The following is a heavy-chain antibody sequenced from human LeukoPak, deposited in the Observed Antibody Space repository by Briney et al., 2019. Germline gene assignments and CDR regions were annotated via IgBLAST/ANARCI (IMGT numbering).Heavy chain of an antibody. J-gene: IGHJ4*02. Sequence: SGPTLSNPTHTLTLTCTFSGFSLSSREVAVGWIRHPPGKALEWLALIYWNDDKHYRPSLRNRLTVAKDTSKNQVVITMTNMDPVDTAIYYCAHRLDPFLFDYWGQGSLVTVSS. V-gene: IGHV2-5*01. CDR1: GFSLSSREVA. CDR2: IYWNDDK. D-gene: IGHD2/OR15-2a*01. CDR3: AHRLDPFLFDY.